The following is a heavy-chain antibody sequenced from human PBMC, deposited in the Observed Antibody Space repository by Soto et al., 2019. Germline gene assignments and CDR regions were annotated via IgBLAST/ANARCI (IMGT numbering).Heavy chain of an antibody. Sequence: GGALRLSCAASGFTFSSYAMSWVRQAPGKGLEWVSAISGSGGSTYYADSVKGRFTISRDNSKNTLYLQMNSLRAEDTAVYYCARPLYSYGTDYWGQGTLVTVSS. CDR3: ARPLYSYGTDY. D-gene: IGHD5-18*01. CDR2: ISGSGGST. CDR1: GFTFSSYA. J-gene: IGHJ4*02. V-gene: IGHV3-23*01.